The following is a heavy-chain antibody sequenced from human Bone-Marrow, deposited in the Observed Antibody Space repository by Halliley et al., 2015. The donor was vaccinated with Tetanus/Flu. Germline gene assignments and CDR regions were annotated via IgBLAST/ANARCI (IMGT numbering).Heavy chain of an antibody. J-gene: IGHJ6*02. V-gene: IGHV4-31*03. CDR1: GGSISSGGYS. CDR2: IFYSGGT. Sequence: TLSLTCTVSGGSISSGGYSWTWIRQHPGKGLEWIGYIFYSGGTYYNPSLKSRVTISVDTSKNQFSLNMSAVTAADTAVYYCARSLGGRGYCTSPTCFYNNAMDVWGQGTTVTVSS. D-gene: IGHD2-2*01. CDR3: ARSLGGRGYCTSPTCFYNNAMDV.